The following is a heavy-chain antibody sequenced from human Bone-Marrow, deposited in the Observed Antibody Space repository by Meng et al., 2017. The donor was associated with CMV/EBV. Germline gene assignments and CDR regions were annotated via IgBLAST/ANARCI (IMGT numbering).Heavy chain of an antibody. CDR1: GGSISSYY. J-gene: IGHJ4*02. D-gene: IGHD5-12*01. CDR2: IYYSGST. CDR3: ARSATSIVAPTPFFDY. V-gene: IGHV4-59*01. Sequence: SETLSLTCTVSGGSISSYYWSWIRQPPGKGLEWIGYIYYSGSTNYNPSLKSRVTISVDTSKNQFSLKLSSVTAADTAVYYCARSATSIVAPTPFFDYWGQGTLVTVSS.